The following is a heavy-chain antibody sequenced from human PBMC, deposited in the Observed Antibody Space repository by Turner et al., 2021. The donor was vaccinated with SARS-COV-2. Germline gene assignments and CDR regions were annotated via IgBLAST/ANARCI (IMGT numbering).Heavy chain of an antibody. CDR3: ARVASYYFDGRLWVGPLDT. J-gene: IGHJ5*01. CDR2: IAAGADYT. CDR1: GFSFGDSL. Sequence: QLFESGGGLEESGKSLRLSCVAYGFSFGDSLMAWVRQAPGKGLEFVSSIAAGADYTFYSDSVRGRFAVSRDNLKNTLYLEMNSLRVGDSALYYCARVASYYFDGRLWVGPLDTWGQGTLVSVS. V-gene: IGHV3-23*01. D-gene: IGHD3-9*01.